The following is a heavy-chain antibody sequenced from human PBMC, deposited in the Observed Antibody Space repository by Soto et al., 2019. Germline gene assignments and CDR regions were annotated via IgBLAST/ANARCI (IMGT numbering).Heavy chain of an antibody. Sequence: EVQLVESGGGLVQPGGSLRLSCAASAFTVSSNYMSWVRQAPGKGLEWVSVIYSGGSTYYADSVKGRFTISRDNSKNTLYLQMNSLRAEDTAVYYCARVFNDYIWGSYRQGDAFDIWGQGTMVTVSS. D-gene: IGHD3-16*02. CDR2: IYSGGST. V-gene: IGHV3-66*01. CDR3: ARVFNDYIWGSYRQGDAFDI. CDR1: AFTVSSNY. J-gene: IGHJ3*02.